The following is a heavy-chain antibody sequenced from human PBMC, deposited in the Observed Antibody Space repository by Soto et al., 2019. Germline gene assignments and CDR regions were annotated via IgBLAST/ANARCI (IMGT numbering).Heavy chain of an antibody. J-gene: IGHJ4*02. CDR1: GFTFSSYS. V-gene: IGHV3-21*01. CDR2: ISSSSYI. D-gene: IGHD6-19*01. Sequence: GGSLRRSCAVSGFTFSSYSMNWVRQAPGKGLEWVSSISSSSYIYYADSVKGRFTISRDNAKNSLYLQVNSLRAEDTAVYSCARKRRSVIDYWGQGTLVTVSS. CDR3: ARKRRSVIDY.